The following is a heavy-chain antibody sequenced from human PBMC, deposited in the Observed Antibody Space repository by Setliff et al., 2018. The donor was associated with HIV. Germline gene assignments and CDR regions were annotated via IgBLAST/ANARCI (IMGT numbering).Heavy chain of an antibody. CDR3: ARGRRDCSSGSCYGPYYMDV. D-gene: IGHD2-15*01. V-gene: IGHV3-23*01. Sequence: PGGSLRLSCAASGFTFSSYVMNWVRQAPGKGLEWVSGITDRGDKTYYADSVKGRFTISRDNAKSTLYLQINSLRAEDTATYYCARGRRDCSSGSCYGPYYMDVWGQGTTVTVSS. CDR2: ITDRGDKT. CDR1: GFTFSSYV. J-gene: IGHJ6*03.